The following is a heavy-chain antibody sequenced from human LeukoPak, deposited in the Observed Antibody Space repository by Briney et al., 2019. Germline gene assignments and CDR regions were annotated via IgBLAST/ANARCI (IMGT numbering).Heavy chain of an antibody. CDR3: ARDRGSGDDYNAHFDY. CDR2: ISYDGSNK. D-gene: IGHD5-12*01. Sequence: PGGSLRLSCAASGFTFSTFAMHWVRQAPGKGLEWVALISYDGSNKYYADSVKGRFTISRDNSKNTLYLQMNSLRAEDTAVYYCARDRGSGDDYNAHFDYWGQGTLVTVSS. J-gene: IGHJ4*02. CDR1: GFTFSTFA. V-gene: IGHV3-30*14.